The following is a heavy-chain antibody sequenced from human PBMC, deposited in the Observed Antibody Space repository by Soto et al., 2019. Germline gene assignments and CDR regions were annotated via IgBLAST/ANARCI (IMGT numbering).Heavy chain of an antibody. V-gene: IGHV1-8*01. Sequence: GASVKVSCKASGHTFTSYDINWVRQATGQGLEWMGWMNPNSGNTGYAQKFQGRVTMTRNTSISTAYMELSSLRSEDTAVYYCAMYSSSSWEGSAFDIWGQGTMVTVSS. CDR2: MNPNSGNT. D-gene: IGHD6-6*01. CDR1: GHTFTSYD. CDR3: AMYSSSSWEGSAFDI. J-gene: IGHJ3*02.